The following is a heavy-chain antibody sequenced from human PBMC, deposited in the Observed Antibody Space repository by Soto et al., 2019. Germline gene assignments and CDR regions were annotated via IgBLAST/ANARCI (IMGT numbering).Heavy chain of an antibody. V-gene: IGHV5-51*01. CDR1: GYIFIDYW. J-gene: IGHJ5*02. Sequence: LGESLKISCKASGYIFIDYWIGWVRQMPGKGLEWMGIVYPRDSDTRYSPSFQGQVTISADRSTGTAFLQWRSLKASDTALYYCARHQLPGYSIHFNPWGQGTLVTVLS. CDR3: ARHQLPGYSIHFNP. CDR2: VYPRDSDT. D-gene: IGHD2-2*01.